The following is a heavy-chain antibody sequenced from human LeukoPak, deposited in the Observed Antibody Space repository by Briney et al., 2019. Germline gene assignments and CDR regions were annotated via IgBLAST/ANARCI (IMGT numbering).Heavy chain of an antibody. J-gene: IGHJ4*02. CDR1: GFTVSSNY. CDR3: AKGYWNPGY. V-gene: IGHV3-23*01. D-gene: IGHD1-1*01. CDR2: ISGSGGST. Sequence: PGGSLRLSCAASGFTVSSNYMSWVRQAPGKGLGWVSGISGSGGSTYYADSVKGRFTISRDNSKNTLYLQMNNLRAEDTALYYCAKGYWNPGYWGQGTLVTVSS.